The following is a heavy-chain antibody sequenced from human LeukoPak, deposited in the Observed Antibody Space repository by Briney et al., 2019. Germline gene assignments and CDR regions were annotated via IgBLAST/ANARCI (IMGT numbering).Heavy chain of an antibody. CDR1: GFTFDGYA. V-gene: IGHV3-9*01. CDR3: AKGGPTTLSPLDY. Sequence: SLRLSCEASGFTFDGYAMNWVRQAPGKGLEWVAGISWNSGSIGYADSVKGRFTISRDNAKNSLYLQMNSLRAEDTALYYCAKGGPTTLSPLDYWGQGTLVTVSS. D-gene: IGHD4-17*01. CDR2: ISWNSGSI. J-gene: IGHJ4*02.